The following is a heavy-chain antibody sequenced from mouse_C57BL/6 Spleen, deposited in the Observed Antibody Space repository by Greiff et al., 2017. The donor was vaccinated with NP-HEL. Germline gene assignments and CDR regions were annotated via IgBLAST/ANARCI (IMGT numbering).Heavy chain of an antibody. CDR2: IDPSDSYT. J-gene: IGHJ4*01. CDR1: GYTFTSYW. Sequence: QVQLKQPGAELVRPGTSVKLSCKASGYTFTSYWMHWVKQRPGQGLEWIGVIDPSDSYTNYNQKFKGKATLTVDTSSSTAYMQLSSLTSEDSAVYYCSGGGYYVNYAMDYWGQGTSVTVSS. CDR3: SGGGYYVNYAMDY. V-gene: IGHV1-59*01. D-gene: IGHD2-3*01.